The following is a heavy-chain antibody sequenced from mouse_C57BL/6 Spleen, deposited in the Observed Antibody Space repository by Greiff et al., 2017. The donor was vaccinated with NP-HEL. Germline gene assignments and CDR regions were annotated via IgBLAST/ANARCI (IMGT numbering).Heavy chain of an antibody. CDR1: GYTFTDYE. Sequence: QVQLQQSGAELVRPGASVTLSCKASGYTFTDYEMHWVKQTPVHGLEWIGAIDPETGGTSYNQKFKGKAILTADKSSSTAYMELRSLTSEDSAVYYCTEGGNYEDYWGKGTTLTVSS. CDR3: TEGGNYEDY. CDR2: IDPETGGT. V-gene: IGHV1-15*01. D-gene: IGHD2-1*01. J-gene: IGHJ2*01.